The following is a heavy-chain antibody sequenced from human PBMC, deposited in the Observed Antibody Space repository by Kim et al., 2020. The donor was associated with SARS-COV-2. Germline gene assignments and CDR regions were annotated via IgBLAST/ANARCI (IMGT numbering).Heavy chain of an antibody. CDR2: IYYSGST. J-gene: IGHJ4*02. CDR3: ARHSRIVVVPAAILA. CDR1: GGSISSSSYY. D-gene: IGHD2-2*01. V-gene: IGHV4-39*01. Sequence: SETLSLTCTVSGGSISSSSYYWGWIRQPPGKGLESIGSIYYSGSTYYNPSLKSRVTISVDTSKNQFSLKLSSVTAADTAVYYCARHSRIVVVPAAILAWGQGTLVTVSS.